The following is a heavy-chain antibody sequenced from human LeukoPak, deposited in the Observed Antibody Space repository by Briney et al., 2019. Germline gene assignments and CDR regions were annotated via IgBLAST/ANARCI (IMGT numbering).Heavy chain of an antibody. CDR1: GGTFSSYA. Sequence: SVKVSCKASGGTFSSYAISWVRQAPGRGLERMGGIIPILGTANYAQKLQGRVTMTTDTSTSTAYMELRSLRSDDTAVYYCAREGSAYCGGDCYSDYWGQGTLVTVSS. D-gene: IGHD2-21*02. CDR2: IIPILGTA. CDR3: AREGSAYCGGDCYSDY. V-gene: IGHV1-69*10. J-gene: IGHJ4*02.